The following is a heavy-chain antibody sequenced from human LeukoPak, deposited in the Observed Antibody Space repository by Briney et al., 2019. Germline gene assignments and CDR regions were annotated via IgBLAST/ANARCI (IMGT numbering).Heavy chain of an antibody. D-gene: IGHD2-2*01. J-gene: IGHJ5*02. Sequence: GGSLRLSCVGSGFTFSIDGMNWVRQAPGKGLEWVSSIGPDSAFIPQADSVKGRFTISRDNAKNSLYLQMESLRVEDTAVYYCAKPQGGHQLGWFDPWGQGTLVTVSS. V-gene: IGHV3-21*01. CDR1: GFTFSIDG. CDR3: AKPQGGHQLGWFDP. CDR2: IGPDSAFI.